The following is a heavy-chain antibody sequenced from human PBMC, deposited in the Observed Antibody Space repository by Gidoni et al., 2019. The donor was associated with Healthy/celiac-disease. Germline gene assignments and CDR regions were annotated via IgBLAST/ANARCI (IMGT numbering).Heavy chain of an antibody. CDR1: GGSFSGYY. CDR3: ARISSGWGGYFDY. J-gene: IGHJ4*02. CDR2: INHSGST. D-gene: IGHD6-19*01. Sequence: VQLQQWGAGLLKPSETLSLTCAVYGGSFSGYYWSWIRQPPGKGLEWIGEINHSGSTNYNPSLKSRVTISVDTSKNQFSLKLSSVTAADTAVYYCARISSGWGGYFDYWGQGTLVTVSS. V-gene: IGHV4-34*01.